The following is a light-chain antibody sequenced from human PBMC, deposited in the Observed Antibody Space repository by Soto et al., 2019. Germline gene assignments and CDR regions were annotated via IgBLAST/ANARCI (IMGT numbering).Light chain of an antibody. CDR1: QTVSSY. J-gene: IGKJ5*01. CDR2: GAS. V-gene: IGKV3-20*01. CDR3: HQYGTSPIT. Sequence: ENVLTQSPGTLSLSPGERATLSCRASQTVSSYLTWYQQRPGQAPRLLISGASRRATGIPDRFSGSGSGTDFTLTISRLEPEDFAQYDFHQYGTSPITVGQGTRLEIK.